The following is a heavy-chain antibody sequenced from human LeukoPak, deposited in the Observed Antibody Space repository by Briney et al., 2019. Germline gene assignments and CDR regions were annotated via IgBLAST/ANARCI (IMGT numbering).Heavy chain of an antibody. CDR1: GFTFSSYA. D-gene: IGHD6-19*01. V-gene: IGHV3-30-3*01. Sequence: PGGSLRLSCAASGFTFSSYAMHWVRQAPGKGLEWVAVISYDGSNKYYADSVKGRFTISRDNSKNTLYLQMNSLRAEDTAVYYCARGGWFHSQENWFDPWGQGTLVTVSS. CDR3: ARGGWFHSQENWFDP. CDR2: ISYDGSNK. J-gene: IGHJ5*02.